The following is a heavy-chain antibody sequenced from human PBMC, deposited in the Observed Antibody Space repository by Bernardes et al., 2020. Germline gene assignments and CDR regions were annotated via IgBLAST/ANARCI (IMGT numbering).Heavy chain of an antibody. D-gene: IGHD2-21*01. Sequence: GGSLRLSCAASGFKFSNHFMSWVRQAPGKGLEWVASIKQDGGSISYVDSVNGRFTIFRDNAKNSLYLQMDSLRAEDTAVYYCSRNRASGDVWGQGTLVTVSS. V-gene: IGHV3-7*01. CDR2: IKQDGGSI. CDR1: GFKFSNHF. CDR3: SRNRASGDV. J-gene: IGHJ4*02.